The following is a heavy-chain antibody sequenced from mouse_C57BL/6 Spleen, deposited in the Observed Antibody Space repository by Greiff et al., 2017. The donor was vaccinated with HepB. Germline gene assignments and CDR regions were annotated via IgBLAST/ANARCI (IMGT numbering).Heavy chain of an antibody. J-gene: IGHJ4*01. CDR2: INPYNGGT. D-gene: IGHD2-4*01. Sequence: VQLQQSGPVLVKPGASVKMSCKASGYTFTDYYMNWVKQSHGKSLEWIGVINPYNGGTSYNQKFKGKATLTVDKSSSTAYMELNSLTSEDSAVYYCARKGLYDYDEAMDYWGQGTSVTVSS. CDR1: GYTFTDYY. V-gene: IGHV1-19*01. CDR3: ARKGLYDYDEAMDY.